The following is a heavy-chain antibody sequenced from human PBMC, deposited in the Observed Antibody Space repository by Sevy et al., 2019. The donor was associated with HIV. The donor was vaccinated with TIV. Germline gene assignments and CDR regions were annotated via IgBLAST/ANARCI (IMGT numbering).Heavy chain of an antibody. CDR1: GFIFSNYN. CDR3: GGKNEPVVPDY. V-gene: IGHV3-21*01. Sequence: GGSLRLSCAASGFIFSNYNMKWVRQAPGKGLEWVSSISSNSNDIYYGDSVKGRFTISRDNAKNSLYLQMNSLRAEDTAGYYCGGKNEPVVPDYWGQGTLVTVSS. J-gene: IGHJ4*02. CDR2: ISSNSNDI.